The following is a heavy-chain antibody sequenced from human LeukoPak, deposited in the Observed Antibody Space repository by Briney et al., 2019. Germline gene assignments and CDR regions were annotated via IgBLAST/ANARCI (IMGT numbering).Heavy chain of an antibody. J-gene: IGHJ4*02. CDR1: GGSINSYF. V-gene: IGHV4-59*01. Sequence: SETLSLTCTVSGGSINSYFWSWIRQSPGKGLEWIGYVYYTGSTNYNPSLKSHFTISMDTSKNQFSLKLSSVTVADTAVYYCARGRRDGSYYFDYWGQGTLVTVSS. CDR2: VYYTGST. CDR3: ARGRRDGSYYFDY.